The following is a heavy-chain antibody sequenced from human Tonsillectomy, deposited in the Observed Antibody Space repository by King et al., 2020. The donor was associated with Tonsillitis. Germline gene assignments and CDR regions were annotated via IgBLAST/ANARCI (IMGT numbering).Heavy chain of an antibody. V-gene: IGHV3-11*01. CDR2: ISSSGSTI. CDR1: GFPFSDYY. Sequence: EQLVQSGGGLVKPGGSLRLSCAASGFPFSDYYMSWIRQAPGKGLEWVSYISSSGSTIYYADSVKGRFTVSRDNAKNSLYLQMNSLRAEDTAVYYCSRDIADNYYGSGSPYWGQGTLVTVSS. CDR3: SRDIADNYYGSGSPY. J-gene: IGHJ4*02. D-gene: IGHD3-10*01.